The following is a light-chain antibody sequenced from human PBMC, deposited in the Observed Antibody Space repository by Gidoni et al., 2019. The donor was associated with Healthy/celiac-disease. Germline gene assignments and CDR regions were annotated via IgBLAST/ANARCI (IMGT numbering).Light chain of an antibody. Sequence: EIVLTQSPGTLSLSPGERATPSCRASQSVRSSYLAWYQHKPGQAPRLLIYGASSRATGIPDRFSGSGAGTDFTLTISRLEPEDFAVYYCQQYGSSLGTFXXXTKVEIK. CDR2: GAS. CDR1: QSVRSSY. J-gene: IGKJ1*01. CDR3: QQYGSSLGT. V-gene: IGKV3-20*01.